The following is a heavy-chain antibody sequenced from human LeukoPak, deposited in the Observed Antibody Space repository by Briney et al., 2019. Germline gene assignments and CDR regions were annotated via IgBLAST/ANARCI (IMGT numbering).Heavy chain of an antibody. CDR2: IYPGDSDT. Sequence: GESLQISCKGSGYSFTSYWIGWVRQMPGKGLEWMGIIYPGDSDTRYSPSFQGQVTISADKSISTAYLQWSSLKASDTAMYYCARGWADYYCSGGSCPNWFDPWGQGTLVTVSS. D-gene: IGHD2-15*01. CDR3: ARGWADYYCSGGSCPNWFDP. CDR1: GYSFTSYW. V-gene: IGHV5-51*01. J-gene: IGHJ5*02.